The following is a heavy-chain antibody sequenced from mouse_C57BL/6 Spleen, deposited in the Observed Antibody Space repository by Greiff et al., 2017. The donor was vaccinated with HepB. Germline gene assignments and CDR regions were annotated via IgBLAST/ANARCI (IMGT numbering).Heavy chain of an antibody. CDR3: VGGVWDWYFDV. CDR2: IRSKSNNYAT. CDR1: GFSFNTYA. D-gene: IGHD4-1*01. V-gene: IGHV10-1*01. Sequence: EVKLMESGGGLVQPKGSLKLSCAASGFSFNTYAMNWVRQAPGKGLEWVARIRSKSNNYATYYADSVKDRFTISRDDSESMLYLQMNNLKTEDTAMYYCVGGVWDWYFDVWGTGTTVTVSS. J-gene: IGHJ1*03.